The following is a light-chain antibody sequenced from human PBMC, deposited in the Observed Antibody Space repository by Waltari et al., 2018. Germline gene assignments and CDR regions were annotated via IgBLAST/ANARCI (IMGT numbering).Light chain of an antibody. J-gene: IGKJ1*01. CDR1: QSVNSN. Sequence: EIVMTQSPATLSVSPGERATLSCRASQSVNSNLAWYQQKPGQAPRLLIYGASTRATGIPARFSGSGSGTEFTLTITSLQSEDFAVYYCQQYENWRTFGQGTKVEIK. V-gene: IGKV3-15*01. CDR2: GAS. CDR3: QQYENWRT.